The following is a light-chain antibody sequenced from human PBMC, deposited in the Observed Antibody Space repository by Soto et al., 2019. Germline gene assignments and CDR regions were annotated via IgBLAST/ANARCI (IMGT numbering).Light chain of an antibody. J-gene: IGKJ2*01. V-gene: IGKV3-11*01. Sequence: EIVLTQSPATLSLSPGERATLSCRASQSVSSYLAWYQQKPGQAPRLLIYDASNRATGIPARFSGSGSGTAFTLTISSLEPEDFAVYYCQQRSNWQYTFGQGTKLVIK. CDR2: DAS. CDR3: QQRSNWQYT. CDR1: QSVSSY.